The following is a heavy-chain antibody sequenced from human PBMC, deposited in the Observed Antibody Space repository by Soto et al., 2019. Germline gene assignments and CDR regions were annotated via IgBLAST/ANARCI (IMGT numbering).Heavy chain of an antibody. CDR1: GFTFSSYA. CDR2: ISGRGGST. Sequence: GSLRLSCAASGFTFSSYAMSWVRQAPGKGLEWVSAISGRGGSTYYADSVMGRFTISRDNSKTTLYLQMNSLRAEDTAVYYCAKSPRSPAAGPPGRSYFDYWGQGTLVTVS. CDR3: AKSPRSPAAGPPGRSYFDY. V-gene: IGHV3-23*01. J-gene: IGHJ4*02. D-gene: IGHD6-13*01.